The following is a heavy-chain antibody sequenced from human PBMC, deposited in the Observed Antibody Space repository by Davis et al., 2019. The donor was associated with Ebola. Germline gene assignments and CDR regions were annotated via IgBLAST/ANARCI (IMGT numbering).Heavy chain of an antibody. CDR2: IYYSGST. J-gene: IGHJ6*02. D-gene: IGHD5-12*01. CDR3: ARGNSGYSYYYYGMDV. V-gene: IGHV4-59*01. Sequence: PSETLSLTCTVSGGSISSYYWSWIRQPPGKGLEWIGYIYYSGSTNYNPSLKSRVTISVDTSKNQFSLKLSSVTAADTAVYYCARGNSGYSYYYYGMDVWGQGTTVTVSS. CDR1: GGSISSYY.